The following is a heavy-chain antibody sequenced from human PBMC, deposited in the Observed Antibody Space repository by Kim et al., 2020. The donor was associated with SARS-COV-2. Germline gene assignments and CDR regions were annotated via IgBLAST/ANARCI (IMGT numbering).Heavy chain of an antibody. Sequence: GGSLRLSCAASGFTFSSYGMHWVRQAPGKGLEWVAVISYDGSNKYYADSVKGRFTISRDNSKNTLYLQMNSLRAEDTAVYYCAKGYFESWGQGTLVTVSS. CDR1: GFTFSSYG. CDR3: AKGYFES. V-gene: IGHV3-30*18. CDR2: ISYDGSNK. D-gene: IGHD3-9*01. J-gene: IGHJ4*02.